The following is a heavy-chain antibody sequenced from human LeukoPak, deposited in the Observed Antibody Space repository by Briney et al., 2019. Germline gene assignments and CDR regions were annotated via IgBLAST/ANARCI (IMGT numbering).Heavy chain of an antibody. J-gene: IGHJ3*02. CDR3: AREAYCGGDCYSVHDAFDI. D-gene: IGHD2-21*02. Sequence: GGPLRLSCAASGFTFSSYWMHWVRQAPGKGLVWVSRINSDGSSTSYADSVKGRFTISRDNAKNTLYLQMNSLRAEDTAVYYCAREAYCGGDCYSVHDAFDIWGQGTMVTVSS. V-gene: IGHV3-74*01. CDR2: INSDGSST. CDR1: GFTFSSYW.